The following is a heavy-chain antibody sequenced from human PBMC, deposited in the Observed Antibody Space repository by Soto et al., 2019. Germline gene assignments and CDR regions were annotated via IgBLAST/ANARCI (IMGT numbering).Heavy chain of an antibody. CDR3: ERVGVGSSSFLTLDY. V-gene: IGHV4-31*03. Sequence: PSETLSLTCTVSGGSISSGGYYWSWIRQHPGKGLEWIGYIYYSGSTYYNPSLKSRVTISVDTSKNQFSLKLSSVTAADTAVYYCERVGVGSSSFLTLDYWGQGTLVTVSS. J-gene: IGHJ4*02. CDR2: IYYSGST. D-gene: IGHD6-6*01. CDR1: GGSISSGGYY.